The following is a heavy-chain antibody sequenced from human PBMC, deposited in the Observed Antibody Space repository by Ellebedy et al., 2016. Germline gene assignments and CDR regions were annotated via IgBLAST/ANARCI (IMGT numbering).Heavy chain of an antibody. Sequence: GESLKISCAASGFTFSSYAMHWVRQAPGKGLEWVAVISYDGSNKYYADSVKGRFTISRDNSKNTLYLQMNSLRAEDTAVYYCAIRGITMVRGELRGMDVWGQGTTVTVSS. J-gene: IGHJ6*02. CDR2: ISYDGSNK. CDR1: GFTFSSYA. V-gene: IGHV3-30-3*01. D-gene: IGHD3-10*01. CDR3: AIRGITMVRGELRGMDV.